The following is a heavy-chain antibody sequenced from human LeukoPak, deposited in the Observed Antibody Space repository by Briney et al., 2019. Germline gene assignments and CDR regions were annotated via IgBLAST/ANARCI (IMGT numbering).Heavy chain of an antibody. CDR3: ARHEWQQLVKFDY. CDR2: IYYSGST. CDR1: GGSISSSSYY. Sequence: SETLSLTCTVSGGSISSSSYYWGWIRQPPVKGLEWIGSIYYSGSTYYNPSLKSRVTISVDTSKNQFSLKLSSVTAADTAVYYCARHEWQQLVKFDYWGQGALVTVSS. J-gene: IGHJ4*02. V-gene: IGHV4-39*01. D-gene: IGHD6-13*01.